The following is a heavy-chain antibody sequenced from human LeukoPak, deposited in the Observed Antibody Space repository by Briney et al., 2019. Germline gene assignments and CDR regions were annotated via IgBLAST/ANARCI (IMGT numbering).Heavy chain of an antibody. V-gene: IGHV3-64*01. CDR1: GFTFSSYD. CDR3: ARSMPPGVAVAGPFDY. Sequence: GGSLRLSCAASGFTFSSYDMHWVRQAPGKGLEYVSAMSRNGGRTYYANSVKGRFTISRDNSKNTLYHQMGSLRTEDMAVYYCARSMPPGVAVAGPFDYWGQGTLVTVSS. D-gene: IGHD6-19*01. CDR2: MSRNGGRT. J-gene: IGHJ4*02.